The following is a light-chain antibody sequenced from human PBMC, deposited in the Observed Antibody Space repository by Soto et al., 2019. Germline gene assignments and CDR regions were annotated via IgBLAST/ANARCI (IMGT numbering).Light chain of an antibody. CDR3: CSYAGSRTYV. CDR2: EGS. J-gene: IGLJ1*01. V-gene: IGLV2-23*01. CDR1: SSDVGSYNL. Sequence: QSVLTQPASVSGSPGQSITISCTGTSSDVGSYNLVSWYQQHPGKAPKLMIYEGSKRPSGVSNRFSGSKSGNTASLTISGLQAXDEADYYCCSYAGSRTYVFGTGTKVTVL.